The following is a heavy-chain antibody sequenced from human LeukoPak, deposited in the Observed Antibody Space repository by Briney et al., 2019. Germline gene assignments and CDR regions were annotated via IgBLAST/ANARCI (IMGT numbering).Heavy chain of an antibody. CDR3: AKDMGSTGSTFENDY. V-gene: IGHV3-7*03. CDR1: GLTFRNYW. D-gene: IGHD3-9*01. CDR2: IKQDGSDK. Sequence: GGSLRLSCAASGLTFRNYWMSWVRQAPGKGLEWVANIKQDGSDKFYADSVKGRFAISRDNAKNSLYLQMNSLRAEDTALYYCAKDMGSTGSTFENDYWGQGTLVTVSS. J-gene: IGHJ4*02.